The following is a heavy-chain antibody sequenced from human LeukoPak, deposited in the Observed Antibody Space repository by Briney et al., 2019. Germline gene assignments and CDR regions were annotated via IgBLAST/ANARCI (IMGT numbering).Heavy chain of an antibody. V-gene: IGHV3-7*01. CDR2: IHPDGRDT. D-gene: IGHD2-21*02. CDR3: TSWGDTTAEYFQR. Sequence: GGSLRLSCVVSGFTFNRCWMNWVRQAPGKGLEWVAHIHPDGRDTCYVDSVKGRFTISRDNAQNSMYLQMNSLRVEDTAVYYCTSWGDTTAEYFQRWGQGTLVTVSS. J-gene: IGHJ1*01. CDR1: GFTFNRCW.